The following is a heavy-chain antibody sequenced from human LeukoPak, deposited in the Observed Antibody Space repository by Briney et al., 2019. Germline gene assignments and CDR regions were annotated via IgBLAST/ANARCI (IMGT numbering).Heavy chain of an antibody. CDR2: IKQDGSEK. CDR1: GFTFSSYW. CDR3: ARDMLVGATVDY. Sequence: GGSLRLSCAASGFTFSSYWMSWVRQAPGKGLEWVANIKQDGSEKYYVDSVKGRFTISRDNAKNSLYLQMNSLRAEDRAVYYCARDMLVGATVDYWGQGTLVTVPS. J-gene: IGHJ4*02. V-gene: IGHV3-7*01. D-gene: IGHD1-26*01.